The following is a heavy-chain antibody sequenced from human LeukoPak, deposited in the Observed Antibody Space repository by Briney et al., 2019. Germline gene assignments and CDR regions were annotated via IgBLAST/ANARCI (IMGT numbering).Heavy chain of an antibody. J-gene: IGHJ1*01. V-gene: IGHV3-23*01. CDR3: ARRFRD. CDR2: VSGSGGST. D-gene: IGHD5-24*01. Sequence: PGGSLRLSCAASGFTFSSYAMSWVRQAPGKGLEWVSAVSGSGGSTYYADSVKGRFTISRDDTKNSLSLQMSSLRVEDTAIYYCARRFRDWGQGIRVTVSS. CDR1: GFTFSSYA.